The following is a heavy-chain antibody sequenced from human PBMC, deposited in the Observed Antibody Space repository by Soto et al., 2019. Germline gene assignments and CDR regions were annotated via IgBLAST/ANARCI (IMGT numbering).Heavy chain of an antibody. CDR2: IYSGGST. Sequence: LRLSCAASGFTFSSYAMSWVRQAPGRGLEWVSVIYSGGSTYYADSVKGRFTISRDNSKNTLYLQMNSLRAEDTAVYYCARGAYSSSFYGMDVWGQGTTVTVSS. CDR3: ARGAYSSSFYGMDV. J-gene: IGHJ6*02. D-gene: IGHD6-6*01. CDR1: GFTFSSYA. V-gene: IGHV3-53*01.